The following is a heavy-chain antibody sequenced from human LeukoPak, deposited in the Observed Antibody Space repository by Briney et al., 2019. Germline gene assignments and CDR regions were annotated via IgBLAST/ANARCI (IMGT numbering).Heavy chain of an antibody. CDR1: GGSISSSTYY. V-gene: IGHV4-39*01. D-gene: IGHD4-17*01. CDR2: IYYSGNT. Sequence: PSETLSLTCTVSGGSISSSTYYWGWIRQPPGKGLEWIGNIYYSGNTYYNPSLKSRVTISIDTSKNQFSLKLSSVTAADTAVYYCASAVNNWFDPWGQGTLVTVSS. CDR3: ASAVNNWFDP. J-gene: IGHJ5*02.